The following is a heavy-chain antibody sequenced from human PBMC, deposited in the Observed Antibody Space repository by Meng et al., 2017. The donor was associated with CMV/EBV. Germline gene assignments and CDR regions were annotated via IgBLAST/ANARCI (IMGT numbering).Heavy chain of an antibody. CDR1: GFTFSSYA. J-gene: IGHJ6*02. CDR3: ARFDGGYIGYHYYYYGMDV. V-gene: IGHV3-30*04. Sequence: GGSLRLSCAASGFTFSSYAMHWVRQAPGKGLEWVAVISYDGSNKYYADSVKGRFTISRDTSKNTLYLQMNSLRAEDTAVYYCARFDGGYIGYHYYYYGMDVWGQGTTVTVSS. D-gene: IGHD1-1*01. CDR2: ISYDGSNK.